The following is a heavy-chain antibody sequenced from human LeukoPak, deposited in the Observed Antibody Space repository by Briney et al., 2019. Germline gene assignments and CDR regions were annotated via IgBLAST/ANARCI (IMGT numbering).Heavy chain of an antibody. CDR1: GGSISSGGYY. Sequence: PSQTLSLTRTVSGGSISSGGYYWSWIRQHPGKGLEWIGYIYYSGSTYYNPSLKSRVTISVDTSKNQFSLKLSSVTAADTAVYYCAREGVLTGLIWGQGTMVTVSS. D-gene: IGHD1-20*01. V-gene: IGHV4-31*03. CDR3: AREGVLTGLI. CDR2: IYYSGST. J-gene: IGHJ3*02.